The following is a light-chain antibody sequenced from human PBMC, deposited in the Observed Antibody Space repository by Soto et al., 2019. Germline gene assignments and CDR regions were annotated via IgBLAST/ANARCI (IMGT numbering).Light chain of an antibody. J-gene: IGLJ1*01. CDR1: NIGSKS. Sequence: SYELTQPTSVSVAPGQTARITCGGNNIGSKSVHWYQQKPGQAPVLVVYDDSDRPSRIPERFSGSNSGNTATLTISRVEVGDEADYFCQVWDSSSDPFVFGTGTKVTVL. CDR2: DDS. V-gene: IGLV3-21*02. CDR3: QVWDSSSDPFV.